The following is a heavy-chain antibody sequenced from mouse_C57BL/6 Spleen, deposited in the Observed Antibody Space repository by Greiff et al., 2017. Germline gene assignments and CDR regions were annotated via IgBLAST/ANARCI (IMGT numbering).Heavy chain of an antibody. CDR1: GYTFTSYW. CDR3: AIGYGNYGYFDV. D-gene: IGHD2-10*02. J-gene: IGHJ1*03. Sequence: VQLQQPGAELVKPGASVKVSCKASGYTFTSYWMHWVKQRPGQGLEWIGRIHPSDSDTNYTQKFKGKATLTVDKSSSTAYMQLSSLTSEDAAVYYCAIGYGNYGYFDVWGTGTTVTVSS. V-gene: IGHV1-74*01. CDR2: IHPSDSDT.